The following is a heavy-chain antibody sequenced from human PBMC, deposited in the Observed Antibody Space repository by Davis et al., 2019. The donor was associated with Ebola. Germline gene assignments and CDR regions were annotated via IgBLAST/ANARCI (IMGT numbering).Heavy chain of an antibody. CDR2: VYHIGST. V-gene: IGHV4-59*01. CDR1: GGSISSYH. CDR3: ARAILWFGESSSLPPYYYGMDV. Sequence: SETLSLTCTVSGGSISSYHWSWIRQPPGKGPEWIGNVYHIGSTNYNPSLKSRVTITVDTSKNQFSLKLSSVTAADTAIYYCARAILWFGESSSLPPYYYGMDVWGKGTTVTVSS. D-gene: IGHD3-10*01. J-gene: IGHJ6*04.